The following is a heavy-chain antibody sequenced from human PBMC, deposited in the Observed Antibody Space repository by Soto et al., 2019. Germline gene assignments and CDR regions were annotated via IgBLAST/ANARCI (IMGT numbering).Heavy chain of an antibody. CDR3: AKGGVVPAAISAFDP. D-gene: IGHD2-2*02. V-gene: IGHV3-23*01. CDR2: ISGSGGST. CDR1: GFTFSSYA. Sequence: PGGSLRLSCAASGFTFSSYAMSWFRQAPGKGLEWVSTISGSGGSTYYADSVKGRFTISRDKSKNTLYLQMNSLRAEDTAVYYCAKGGVVPAAISAFDPWGQGTLVTVSS. J-gene: IGHJ5*02.